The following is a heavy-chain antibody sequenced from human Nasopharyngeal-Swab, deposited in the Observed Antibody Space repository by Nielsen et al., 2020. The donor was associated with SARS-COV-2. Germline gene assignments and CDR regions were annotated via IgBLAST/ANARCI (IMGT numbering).Heavy chain of an antibody. CDR2: IYSGGSP. J-gene: IGHJ4*02. V-gene: IGHV3-53*01. Sequence: ESLKISCAASGFTVSRNYLSWVRQAPGKRLEWVSVIYSGGSPYYADSVKGRFTISRDNSKKTLYLQMNSLRAEDTAVYYCAREGTTYYYDSSGYYAEYYFDYWGQGTLVTVSS. D-gene: IGHD3-22*01. CDR1: GFTVSRNY. CDR3: AREGTTYYYDSSGYYAEYYFDY.